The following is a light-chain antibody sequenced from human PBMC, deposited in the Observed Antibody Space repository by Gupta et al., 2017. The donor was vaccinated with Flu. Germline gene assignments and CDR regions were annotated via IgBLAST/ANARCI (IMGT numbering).Light chain of an antibody. V-gene: IGKV3-11*01. CDR1: QRVNTS. J-gene: IGKJ5*01. Sequence: VLTHSPATLPSSPGERVTLSCRASQRVNTSLAWYQQKPGQAPTLLVFDASYRAAGIPARFSGSGSGTDFTLTISSREPEDFAVYYCQQRAIWPPITFGQGTRVDIK. CDR2: DAS. CDR3: QQRAIWPPIT.